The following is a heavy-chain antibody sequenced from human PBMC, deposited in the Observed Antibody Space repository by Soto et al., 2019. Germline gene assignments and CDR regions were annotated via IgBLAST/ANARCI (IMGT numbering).Heavy chain of an antibody. J-gene: IGHJ4*02. V-gene: IGHV4-30-4*01. CDR2: IYYSGST. D-gene: IGHD5-18*01. CDR3: ARLDSYGSVFDY. Sequence: SETLSLTCTVSGGSISSGDYYWSWIRQPPGKGLEWIGYIYYSGSTYYNPSLKSRVTISVDTTKNQFSLKLSSVTAADTAVYYCARLDSYGSVFDYWGQGTLVTVAS. CDR1: GGSISSGDYY.